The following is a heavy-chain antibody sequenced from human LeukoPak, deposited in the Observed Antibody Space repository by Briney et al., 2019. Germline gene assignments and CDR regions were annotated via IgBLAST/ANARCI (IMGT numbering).Heavy chain of an antibody. CDR3: AKDNDSSGWYGVDY. D-gene: IGHD6-19*01. CDR1: GFTFRSYA. Sequence: GGSLRLSCAAFGFTFRSYAMSWVRQAPGKGLEWVSAISGSGGSTYYADSVKGRFTISRDISKNTLYLQMNSLRAEDTAVYYCAKDNDSSGWYGVDYWGQGTLVTVSS. V-gene: IGHV3-23*01. CDR2: ISGSGGST. J-gene: IGHJ4*02.